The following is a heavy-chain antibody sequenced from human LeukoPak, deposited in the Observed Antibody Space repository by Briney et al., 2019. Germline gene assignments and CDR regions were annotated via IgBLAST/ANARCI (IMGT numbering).Heavy chain of an antibody. J-gene: IGHJ4*02. CDR1: GFTFSNYW. D-gene: IGHD4-11*01. Sequence: GGSLRLSCAASGFTFSNYWMSWVRQAPGKGLEWVANIKEDGSDKFYVDSVKGRFTISRDNAKNSLYLQMNSLRAEDTAVYFCGRSYGFAVTGDCWGLGTLVTVTS. CDR3: GRSYGFAVTGDC. CDR2: IKEDGSDK. V-gene: IGHV3-7*01.